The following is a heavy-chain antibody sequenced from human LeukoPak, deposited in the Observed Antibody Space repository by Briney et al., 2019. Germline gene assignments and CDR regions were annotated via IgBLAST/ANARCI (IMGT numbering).Heavy chain of an antibody. CDR2: INPSGGST. D-gene: IGHD3-16*01. Sequence: ASVKVSCKASGYTFTSYYMHWVRQAPGQGLEWMGIINPSGGSTSYAQKFQGRVTMTRDMSTSTVYMELSSLRSEDTAVYYCARALNGGLHYFPRKTYYYMDVWGKGTTVTVSS. CDR3: ARALNGGLHYFPRKTYYYMDV. J-gene: IGHJ6*03. V-gene: IGHV1-46*01. CDR1: GYTFTSYY.